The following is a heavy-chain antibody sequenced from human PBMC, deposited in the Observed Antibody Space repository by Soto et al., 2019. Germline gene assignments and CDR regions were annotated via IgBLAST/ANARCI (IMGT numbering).Heavy chain of an antibody. V-gene: IGHV3-30-3*01. Sequence: GGSLRLSCSASGFTLSSYAMHWVRQAPGKGLEWVAVISYDGSNKYYADSVKGRFTISRDNSKNTLYLQMNSLRAEDTAVYYCARDLSTPHYYDSSEFDPWGQGT. J-gene: IGHJ5*02. D-gene: IGHD3-22*01. CDR2: ISYDGSNK. CDR3: ARDLSTPHYYDSSEFDP. CDR1: GFTLSSYA.